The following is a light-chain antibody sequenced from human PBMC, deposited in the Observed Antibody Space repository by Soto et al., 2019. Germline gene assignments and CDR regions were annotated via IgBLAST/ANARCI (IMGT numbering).Light chain of an antibody. V-gene: IGKV3-20*01. Sequence: EIVLTQSPGTLSLSPGERATLSCRASQYISSSLAWYQQKPGQAPRLLIYGASYRATVIPDRFSGSGSGTDFTLTISRLEPEDFAVYYCQQYSYSPPLTFGGGTKVEIK. CDR3: QQYSYSPPLT. CDR2: GAS. J-gene: IGKJ4*01. CDR1: QYISSS.